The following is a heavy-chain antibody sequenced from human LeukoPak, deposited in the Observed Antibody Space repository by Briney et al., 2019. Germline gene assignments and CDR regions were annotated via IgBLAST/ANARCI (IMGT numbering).Heavy chain of an antibody. J-gene: IGHJ4*02. CDR1: GFTFSSYE. Sequence: GGSLRLSCAASGFTFSSYEMNWVCQAPGKGLEWVSYISSSGSTIYYADSVKGRFTISRDNAKNSLYLQMNSLRAEDTAVYYCARSSSGWYLRFDYWGQGTLVTVSS. CDR3: ARSSSGWYLRFDY. CDR2: ISSSGSTI. V-gene: IGHV3-48*03. D-gene: IGHD6-19*01.